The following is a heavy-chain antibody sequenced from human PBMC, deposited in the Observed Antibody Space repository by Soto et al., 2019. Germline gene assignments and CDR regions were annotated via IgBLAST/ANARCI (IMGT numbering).Heavy chain of an antibody. J-gene: IGHJ4*02. CDR3: ARHTSGWHYYDY. CDR1: GFNFSDHY. D-gene: IGHD6-19*01. V-gene: IGHV3-11*06. CDR2: ISGSSSYT. Sequence: PGGSLRLSCAASGFNFSDHYMNWIRQAPGKGLEWVSYISGSSSYTNFADSVKGRFTISRDNAKNSLYLQMNSLRAEDTAVYYCARHTSGWHYYDYWGQGTPGTAPQ.